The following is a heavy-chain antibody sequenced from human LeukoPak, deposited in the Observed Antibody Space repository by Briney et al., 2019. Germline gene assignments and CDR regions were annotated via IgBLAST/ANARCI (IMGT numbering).Heavy chain of an antibody. CDR1: GGSISSYY. J-gene: IGHJ4*02. CDR3: ARGDGAGNPDFDY. V-gene: IGHV4-59*01. D-gene: IGHD6-13*01. CDR2: IYYSGST. Sequence: SETLSLTCTVSGGSISSYYWSWLRQPPGQGLEWIGYIYYSGSTNYNPSLKSRVTISVDTSKNQFSLKLSSVTAADTAVYYCARGDGAGNPDFDYWGQGTLVTVSS.